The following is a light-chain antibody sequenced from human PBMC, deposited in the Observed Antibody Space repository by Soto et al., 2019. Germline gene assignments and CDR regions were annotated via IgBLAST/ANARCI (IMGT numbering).Light chain of an antibody. CDR1: QSVSSSY. Sequence: IVLTQSPGTLSLSPGERATLSCRASQSVSSSYLAWYQQKPGQAPRLLIYGASTRATGIPARFSGSGSGTDFTLTISRLEPEDFAVYYCQQYGGSRTFGQRTRLEIK. CDR2: GAS. J-gene: IGKJ5*01. V-gene: IGKV3-20*01. CDR3: QQYGGSRT.